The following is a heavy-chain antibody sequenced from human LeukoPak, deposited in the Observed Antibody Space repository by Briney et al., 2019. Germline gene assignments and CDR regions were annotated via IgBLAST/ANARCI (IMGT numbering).Heavy chain of an antibody. CDR3: ARIGYSSSSLDF. D-gene: IGHD6-6*01. V-gene: IGHV3-7*03. J-gene: IGHJ4*02. Sequence: PGGSLRLSCAASGVTFSSYAMTWVRQAPGKGLEWVANIKQDGSVKYYVDSVKGRFTISRDNSKNSVYLQMISLRAEDTAVYKCARIGYSSSSLDFWGRGTLVTVSS. CDR2: IKQDGSVK. CDR1: GVTFSSYA.